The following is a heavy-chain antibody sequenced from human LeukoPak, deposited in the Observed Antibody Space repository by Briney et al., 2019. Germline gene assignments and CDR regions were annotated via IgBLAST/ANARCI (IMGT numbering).Heavy chain of an antibody. D-gene: IGHD2-15*01. J-gene: IGHJ4*02. CDR2: INPAGSET. Sequence: GGSLRLSCAASGFSFSVYWMTWVRQAPGTGLEWVANINPAGSETYYVDPVKGRFSISRDNAKNLVYLQMNSLRAEDTAVYHCARFGYVAAVDVWGQGTPVTVSS. V-gene: IGHV3-7*01. CDR1: GFSFSVYW. CDR3: ARFGYVAAVDV.